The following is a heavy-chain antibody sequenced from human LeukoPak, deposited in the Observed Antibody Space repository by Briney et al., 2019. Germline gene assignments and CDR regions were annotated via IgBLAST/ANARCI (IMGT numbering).Heavy chain of an antibody. V-gene: IGHV4-31*03. CDR2: IYYSGST. D-gene: IGHD2-15*01. Sequence: SETLSLTCPVSGGSMSSGAYYWSWIRQHPGKGLEWIGYIYYSGSTYYNPSLKSRVTISVDTSKNQFSLKLSSVTAADTAVYYCARLAAEKYYYDSIDVWGKGTTVTVSS. CDR1: GGSMSSGAYY. J-gene: IGHJ6*03. CDR3: ARLAAEKYYYDSIDV.